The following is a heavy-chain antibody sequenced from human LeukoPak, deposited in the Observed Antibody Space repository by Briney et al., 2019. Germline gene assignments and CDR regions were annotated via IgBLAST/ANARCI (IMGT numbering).Heavy chain of an antibody. CDR3: ARVGGYCSSTSCWGHAFDI. V-gene: IGHV1-2*02. Sequence: ASVKVSCKASGYTFTGYYMHWVRQAPGQGLEWMGWINPNSGGTNYAQKFQGRVTMTRDTSISTAYMELSRLRSDDTAVYYCARVGGYCSSTSCWGHAFDIWGQGTMVTVSS. J-gene: IGHJ3*02. CDR1: GYTFTGYY. D-gene: IGHD2-2*01. CDR2: INPNSGGT.